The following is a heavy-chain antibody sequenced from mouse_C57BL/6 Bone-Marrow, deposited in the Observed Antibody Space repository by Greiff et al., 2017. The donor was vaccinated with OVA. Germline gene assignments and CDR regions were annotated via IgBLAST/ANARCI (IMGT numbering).Heavy chain of an antibody. J-gene: IGHJ1*03. CDR3: TPNHYGSSYDWYFDV. D-gene: IGHD1-1*01. CDR2: IDPENGDT. CDR1: GFNIKDAY. Sequence: EVKLVESGAELVRPGASVKLSCTASGFNIKDAYMPWVKQRPEQGLEWIGWIDPENGDTEYASKFQGKATITADTSSNTAYLQLSSLTSEDTAVYYCTPNHYGSSYDWYFDVWGTGTTVTVSS. V-gene: IGHV14-4*01.